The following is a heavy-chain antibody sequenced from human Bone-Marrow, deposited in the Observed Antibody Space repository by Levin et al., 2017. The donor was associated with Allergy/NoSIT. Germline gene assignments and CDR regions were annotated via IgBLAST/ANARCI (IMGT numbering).Heavy chain of an antibody. CDR2: IYPGDSDT. Sequence: GESLKISCKASGFGFTKYWIGWVRQMPGKGLEWMGIIYPGDSDTRYGQAFKGQVTISADKSTAPAYLQWRSLKDPDTGMYYLVRLAVGSFCTNNVCPDWFDPWGPGTLVTVSS. V-gene: IGHV5-51*01. J-gene: IGHJ5*01. D-gene: IGHD1-26*01. CDR3: VRLAVGSFCTNNVCPDWFDP. CDR1: GFGFTKYW.